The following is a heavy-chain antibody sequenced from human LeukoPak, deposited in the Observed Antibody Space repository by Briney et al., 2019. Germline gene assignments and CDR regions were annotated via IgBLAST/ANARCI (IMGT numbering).Heavy chain of an antibody. Sequence: GGSLRLSCVASGFTFSSYAMSWVRQAPGKGLEWVSTISNSDANTYYADSVKGRFTISGDASKNTLYLQMNSLRVGDTAVYYCAKDRRSSWPYDAFDIWGQGTVVTVSS. V-gene: IGHV3-23*01. J-gene: IGHJ3*02. D-gene: IGHD6-13*01. CDR3: AKDRRSSWPYDAFDI. CDR2: ISNSDANT. CDR1: GFTFSSYA.